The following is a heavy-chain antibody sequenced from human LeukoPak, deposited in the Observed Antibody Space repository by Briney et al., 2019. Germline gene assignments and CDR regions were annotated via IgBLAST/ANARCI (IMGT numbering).Heavy chain of an antibody. Sequence: GASLRLSCAASGFAFSSHAMSWVRQAPGKGLEWVSEIGVGGGDTYYADSVKGRFTISRDNSKNTLYLQMNSLRAEDTAVYYCAKELYYYDSSGSFDDWGQGTLVAVSS. CDR3: AKELYYYDSSGSFDD. CDR1: GFAFSSHA. D-gene: IGHD3-22*01. J-gene: IGHJ4*02. CDR2: IGVGGGDT. V-gene: IGHV3-23*01.